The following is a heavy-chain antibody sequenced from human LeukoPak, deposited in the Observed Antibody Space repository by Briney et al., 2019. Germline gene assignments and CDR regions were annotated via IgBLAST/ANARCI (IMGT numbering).Heavy chain of an antibody. V-gene: IGHV3-15*01. Sequence: PGGSLRLSCAASGFTFSNAWMSWVRQAPGKGLEWVGRIKSKTDGGTTDYAAPVKGRFTISRDDSKNTLYLQMNSLKTEDTAVYYCARSRGQWLEDDYWGQGTLVTVSS. J-gene: IGHJ4*02. D-gene: IGHD6-19*01. CDR1: GFTFSNAW. CDR3: ARSRGQWLEDDY. CDR2: IKSKTDGGTT.